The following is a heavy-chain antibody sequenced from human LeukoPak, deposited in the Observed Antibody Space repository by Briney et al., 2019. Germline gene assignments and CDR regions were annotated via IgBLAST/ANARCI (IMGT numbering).Heavy chain of an antibody. Sequence: PSETLSLTCTVSGGSFSSSNFFWGWIRQPPGKGLEWIVSLHYSGITYYNPSLKSRVTISVDTSKNQFSLKLNSVTAADTAVYYCARQREVRGVMRGDWFDPWGQGTLVTVSS. CDR1: GGSFSSSNFF. V-gene: IGHV4-39*01. D-gene: IGHD3-10*01. CDR2: LHYSGIT. J-gene: IGHJ5*02. CDR3: ARQREVRGVMRGDWFDP.